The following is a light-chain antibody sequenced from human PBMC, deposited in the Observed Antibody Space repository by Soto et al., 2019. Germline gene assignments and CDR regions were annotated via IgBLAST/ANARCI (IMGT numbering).Light chain of an antibody. Sequence: QSALTQPASVSGSPGQSITISCTGTSSDVGGYNYVSWYQQHPGKAPKLMIYDVTNRPSGVSNRFSGSKSGNMASLTISGLQAEDEADYYCSSYANYNVVFGGGTQLTVL. CDR3: SSYANYNVV. J-gene: IGLJ2*01. CDR2: DVT. CDR1: SSDVGGYNY. V-gene: IGLV2-14*01.